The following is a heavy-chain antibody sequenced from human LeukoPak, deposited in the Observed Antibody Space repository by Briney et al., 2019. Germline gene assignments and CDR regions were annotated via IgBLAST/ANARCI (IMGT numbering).Heavy chain of an antibody. CDR2: IYPGDSDT. D-gene: IGHD5-24*01. Sequence: GESLKISCKASGYVFTSYWIGLVRQMPGKGLEWMGIIYPGDSDTRYSPSFQGQVTISADKSISTAYLQWSSLRASDTAIYYCASRDGYNFFDFWGQGTLVTVSS. V-gene: IGHV5-51*01. CDR3: ASRDGYNFFDF. CDR1: GYVFTSYW. J-gene: IGHJ4*02.